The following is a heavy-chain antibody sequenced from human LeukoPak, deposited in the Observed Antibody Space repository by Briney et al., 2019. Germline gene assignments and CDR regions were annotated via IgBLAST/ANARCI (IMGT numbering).Heavy chain of an antibody. J-gene: IGHJ2*01. Sequence: PSGGSTSYAQKFQGRVTMTRDTSTSTVYMELSSLRSEDTAVYYCATDLRIAVAGPSWWFDLWGRGTLVTVSS. CDR2: PSGGST. CDR3: ATDLRIAVAGPSWWFDL. D-gene: IGHD6-19*01. V-gene: IGHV1-46*01.